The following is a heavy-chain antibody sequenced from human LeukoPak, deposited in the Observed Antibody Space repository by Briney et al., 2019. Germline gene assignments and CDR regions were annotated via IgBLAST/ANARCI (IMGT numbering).Heavy chain of an antibody. CDR3: ASRGVGYSYGYGFDY. V-gene: IGHV5-51*01. CDR1: GSSFTSYW. Sequence: GESLKISCKGSGSSFTSYWIGWVRQMPGKGLEWMGIIYPGDSDTRYSPSFQGQVTISADKSISTAYLQWSSLKASDTAMYYCASRGVGYSYGYGFDYWGQGTLVTVSS. J-gene: IGHJ4*02. CDR2: IYPGDSDT. D-gene: IGHD5-18*01.